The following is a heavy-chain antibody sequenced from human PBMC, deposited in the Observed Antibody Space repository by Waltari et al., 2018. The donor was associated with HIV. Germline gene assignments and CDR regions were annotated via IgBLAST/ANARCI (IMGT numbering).Heavy chain of an antibody. J-gene: IGHJ3*02. V-gene: IGHV3-21*01. CDR3: ARDLGIAAAATDAFDI. CDR1: GFTFSSYS. Sequence: EVQLVESGGGLVKPGGSLRLSCAASGFTFSSYSMNWVRQAPGKGLEWVSSISSSSSYIYYADSVKGRFTISRDNAKNSLYLQMNSLRAEDTAVYYCARDLGIAAAATDAFDIWGQGTMVTVSS. D-gene: IGHD6-13*01. CDR2: ISSSSSYI.